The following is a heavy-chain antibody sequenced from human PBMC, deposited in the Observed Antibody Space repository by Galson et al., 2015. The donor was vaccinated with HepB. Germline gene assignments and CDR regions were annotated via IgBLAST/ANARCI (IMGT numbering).Heavy chain of an antibody. J-gene: IGHJ4*02. CDR1: DYTFTRYG. CDR2: ISAWNGNR. D-gene: IGHD1/OR15-1a*01. V-gene: IGHV1-18*01. Sequence: SVKVSCKASDYTFTRYGITWVRQTPGQGLEWMGWISAWNGNRNYAQKFQGRLTMTTDTSTSTAYMELRSLRFDDTAVYYCARDLSPNDHRHWNNWGQGTLVTVSS. CDR3: ARDLSPNDHRHWNN.